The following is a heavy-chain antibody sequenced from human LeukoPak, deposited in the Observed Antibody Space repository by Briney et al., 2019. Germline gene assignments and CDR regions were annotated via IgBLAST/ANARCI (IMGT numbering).Heavy chain of an antibody. Sequence: ASVKVSCKASGYVFVSYGISWVRQAPGQGLEWMGWISAYNGNTNYAQKLQGRVTMTTDTSTSTAYMELRSLRSDDTAVYYCARDRVVRGVTDAFDIWGLGTMVTVSS. D-gene: IGHD3-10*01. CDR3: ARDRVVRGVTDAFDI. V-gene: IGHV1-18*01. CDR1: GYVFVSYG. CDR2: ISAYNGNT. J-gene: IGHJ3*02.